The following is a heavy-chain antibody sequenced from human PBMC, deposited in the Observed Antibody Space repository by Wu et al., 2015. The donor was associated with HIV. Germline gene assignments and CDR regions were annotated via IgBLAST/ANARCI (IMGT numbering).Heavy chain of an antibody. J-gene: IGHJ4*02. D-gene: IGHD1-26*01. Sequence: QVQLVQSGAEVKKPDSSVKVSCQASGGTFTSYAFSWVRQAPGQGFEWMGGISPISETPDYAQKFQGRVTIATDKSTSTVYMEFSSLRSEDTAMYYCAGRRPEWRHFDRWGQGTLVTVSS. CDR2: ISPISETP. CDR1: GGTFTSYA. V-gene: IGHV1-69*05. CDR3: AGRRPEWRHFDR.